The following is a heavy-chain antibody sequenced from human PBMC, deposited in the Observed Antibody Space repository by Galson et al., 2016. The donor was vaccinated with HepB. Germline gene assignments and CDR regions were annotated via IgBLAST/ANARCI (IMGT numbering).Heavy chain of an antibody. D-gene: IGHD3-10*01. V-gene: IGHV4-34*01. CDR2: IYYSGHT. J-gene: IGHJ4*02. Sequence: ETLSLTCAVYGGSLSGYYWSWIRQPPGKGLEWIGTIYYSGHTNYNPSLKSRVTVSVDTSKNQFSLKLSSVTAADTAVYYCARLLGKYYFGSGSYYKYFDYWGQGTLVIVSS. CDR3: ARLLGKYYFGSGSYYKYFDY. CDR1: GGSLSGYY.